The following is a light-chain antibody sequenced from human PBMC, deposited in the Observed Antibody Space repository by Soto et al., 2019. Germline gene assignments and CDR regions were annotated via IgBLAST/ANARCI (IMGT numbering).Light chain of an antibody. V-gene: IGKV3-15*01. Sequence: EIVMTQSPATLSVSPGEGATLSCRASQSVSSKLACYQQKPGQAPRLLIYGASTRATGIPARFSGSGSGTEFTLIISSLQSEDSAVYYCQQYNNWPPTFGQGTKVDIK. J-gene: IGKJ1*01. CDR2: GAS. CDR1: QSVSSK. CDR3: QQYNNWPPT.